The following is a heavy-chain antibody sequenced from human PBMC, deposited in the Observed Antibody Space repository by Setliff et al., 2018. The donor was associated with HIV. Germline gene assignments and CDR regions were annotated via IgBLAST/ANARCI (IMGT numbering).Heavy chain of an antibody. Sequence: PSETLSLTCTVSGASISSHYWSWIRQSPGKELEWIGYIYSTGSTNYNPSLQSRVTISMDASQNNFSLKLTSVTPADTAVYFCAKGAGFYGDYTFDAWGQGGLVTVSS. CDR3: AKGAGFYGDYTFDA. D-gene: IGHD4-17*01. V-gene: IGHV4-59*11. CDR1: GASISSHY. J-gene: IGHJ4*02. CDR2: IYSTGST.